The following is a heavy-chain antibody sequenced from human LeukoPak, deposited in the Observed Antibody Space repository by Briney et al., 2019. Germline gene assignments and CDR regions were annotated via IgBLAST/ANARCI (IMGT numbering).Heavy chain of an antibody. Sequence: GALRISCSASGFTFSNYWMHWVRQAPGKGLVWVSRINSDGSSTSYAGFVKGRFTISRDNAKNTLYLQMNSLRTDDTAVYYCARGGHCDILTGYYYYYGMDVWGKGTTVTVSS. CDR3: ARGGHCDILTGYYYYYGMDV. V-gene: IGHV3-74*01. CDR2: INSDGSST. J-gene: IGHJ6*04. CDR1: GFTFSNYW. D-gene: IGHD3-9*01.